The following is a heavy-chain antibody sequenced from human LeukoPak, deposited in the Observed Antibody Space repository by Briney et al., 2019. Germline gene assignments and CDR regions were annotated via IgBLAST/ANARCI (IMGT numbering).Heavy chain of an antibody. CDR1: GGSVSSGSYY. J-gene: IGHJ6*02. Sequence: SETLSLTCTVSGGSVSSGSYYWPWIRQPPGKGLEWIGQIYNSGSTNYNPSLKSRVTISIDTSKNQFSLKLSSVTAADTAVYYCASHGRTGSYYYYNGTDVWGQGATVTVSS. V-gene: IGHV4-61*01. D-gene: IGHD1-1*01. CDR2: IYNSGST. CDR3: ASHGRTGSYYYYNGTDV.